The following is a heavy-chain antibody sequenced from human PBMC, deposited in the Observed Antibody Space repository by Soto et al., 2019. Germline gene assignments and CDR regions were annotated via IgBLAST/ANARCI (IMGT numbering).Heavy chain of an antibody. Sequence: QVQLQESGPGLVKSSETLSLICFVSGEALGSGQSYWNWIRQAPGKGLEWIGQTFVTGATKYSASLKSRVTMSVDTSKRQISRTLTSVTAAASATYFCARGRSDSAGSSFGRRMDVWGQGTTVTVSS. J-gene: IGHJ6*02. CDR1: GEALGSGQSY. V-gene: IGHV4-61*01. CDR2: TFVTGAT. CDR3: ARGRSDSAGSSFGRRMDV. D-gene: IGHD3-10*01.